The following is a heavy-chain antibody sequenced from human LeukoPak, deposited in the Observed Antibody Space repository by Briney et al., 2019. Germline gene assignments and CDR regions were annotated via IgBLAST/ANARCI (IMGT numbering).Heavy chain of an antibody. V-gene: IGHV1-45*02. J-gene: IGHJ5*02. CDR2: ITPFNGNT. Sequence: ASVKVSCKASGYTFTYRYLHWVRQAPGQALEWMGWITPFNGNTNYAQKFQDRVTITRDRSMSTAYMELSSLRSEDTAMYYCAISATSSWWFDPWGQGTLVTVSS. CDR3: AISATSSWWFDP. D-gene: IGHD6-13*01. CDR1: GYTFTYRY.